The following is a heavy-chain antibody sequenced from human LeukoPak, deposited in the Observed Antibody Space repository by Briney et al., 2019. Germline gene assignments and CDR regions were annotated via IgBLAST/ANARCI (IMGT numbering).Heavy chain of an antibody. J-gene: IGHJ3*02. D-gene: IGHD6-19*01. CDR1: GFTFSDYY. Sequence: PGGSLRLSCAASGFTFSDYYMNWIRQAPGKGLEWISYISSSGGTIYYADSVKGRFTISRDNAKNSLYLQMNSLRAEDTAVYYCAGYSSGWSGAFHIWGQGTMVTVSS. CDR2: ISSSGGTI. CDR3: AGYSSGWSGAFHI. V-gene: IGHV3-11*04.